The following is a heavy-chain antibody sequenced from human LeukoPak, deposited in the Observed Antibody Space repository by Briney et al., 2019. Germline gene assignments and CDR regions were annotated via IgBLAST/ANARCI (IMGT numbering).Heavy chain of an antibody. J-gene: IGHJ3*02. CDR3: ATTIPVVRSSGYYPDAFDI. CDR1: GYSFTSYW. Sequence: GESLKISCKGSGYSFTSYWIGWVRQMPGKGLEWMGIIYPGDSDTRYSPSFQGQVTISADKSISTAYLQWSSLKASDTAMYYCATTIPVVRSSGYYPDAFDIWGQGTMVTVSS. D-gene: IGHD3-22*01. V-gene: IGHV5-51*01. CDR2: IYPGDSDT.